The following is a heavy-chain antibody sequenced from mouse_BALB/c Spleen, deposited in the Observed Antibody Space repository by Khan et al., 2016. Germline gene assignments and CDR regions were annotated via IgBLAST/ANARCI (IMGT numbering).Heavy chain of an antibody. Sequence: QVQLKESGPGLVAPSQSLSITCTVSGFSLTGYGVNWVRQPPGKGLEWLGKIWGDGRTDYNSALKSRVSISKDNSKSQVLLKMNSLQTDDTANYYSSSDYDGFAYWGQGTLVIVSA. CDR2: IWGDGRT. V-gene: IGHV2-6-7*01. J-gene: IGHJ3*01. CDR3: SSDYDGFAY. CDR1: GFSLTGYG. D-gene: IGHD2-12*01.